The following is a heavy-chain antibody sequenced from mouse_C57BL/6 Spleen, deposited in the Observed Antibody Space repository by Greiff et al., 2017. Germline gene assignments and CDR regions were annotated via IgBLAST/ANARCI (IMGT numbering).Heavy chain of an antibody. CDR2: ISGGGGNT. J-gene: IGHJ2*01. CDR1: GFTFSSYT. CDR3: ARQSFDY. V-gene: IGHV5-9*01. Sequence: EVMLVESGGGLVKPGGSLKLSCAASGFTFSSYTMSWVRQTPEKRLEWVATISGGGGNTYYPDSVKGRFTIPRDNAKNTLYLQMSSLRSEDTALYYCARQSFDYWGQGTTVTVSS.